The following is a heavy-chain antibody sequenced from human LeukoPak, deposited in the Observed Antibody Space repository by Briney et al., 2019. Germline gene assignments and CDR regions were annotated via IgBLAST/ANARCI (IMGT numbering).Heavy chain of an antibody. Sequence: SETLSLTCNVSGGAISSYYWSWIRQPPGKGLEWIGYIYYSGSTNYNPSLKSRVTISVDTSKNQFSLKLSSVTAADTAVYYCARESRRLVRGAFDIWGQGTMVTVSS. CDR2: IYYSGST. J-gene: IGHJ3*02. D-gene: IGHD3-10*01. CDR1: GGAISSYY. V-gene: IGHV4-59*01. CDR3: ARESRRLVRGAFDI.